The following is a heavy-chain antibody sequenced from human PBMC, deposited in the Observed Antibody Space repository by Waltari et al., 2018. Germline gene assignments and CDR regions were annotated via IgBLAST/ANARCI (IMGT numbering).Heavy chain of an antibody. CDR2: AYPCDSDA. J-gene: IGHJ4*02. D-gene: IGHD2-15*01. CDR3: ARRNAEHCSAATCLYFDY. Sequence: EVQLVQSGAEVKKPGESLKISCKGSEYSFSRYWIALVRQMPGKGLEWMGVAYPCDSDARYSPSFQGQVTLSADKSISTAYLQWSSLKASDTAIYYCARRNAEHCSAATCLYFDYWGQGTLVSVSS. CDR1: EYSFSRYW. V-gene: IGHV5-51*03.